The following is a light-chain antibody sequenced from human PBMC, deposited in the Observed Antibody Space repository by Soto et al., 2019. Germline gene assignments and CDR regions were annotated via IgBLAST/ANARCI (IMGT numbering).Light chain of an antibody. V-gene: IGKV3-20*01. J-gene: IGKJ1*01. CDR1: QSVSSSY. CDR3: QKYGSSPWT. Sequence: EIVITHSPATLSVSPGERATLSCRASQSVSSSYLAWYQQKPGQAPRLLIYGASSRATGIPDRFSGSGSGTDFTLTISRLEPEDFAVYYCQKYGSSPWTFGQGNKGDIK. CDR2: GAS.